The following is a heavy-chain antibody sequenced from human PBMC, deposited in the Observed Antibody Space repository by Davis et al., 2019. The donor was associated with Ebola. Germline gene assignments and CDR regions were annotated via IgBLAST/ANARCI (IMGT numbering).Heavy chain of an antibody. J-gene: IGHJ4*02. V-gene: IGHV4-59*01. CDR2: IFNSGTA. CDR1: GGSISGYQ. CDR3: SRDQMGSLDN. D-gene: IGHD5-24*01. Sequence: MPSETLSLTCTVSGGSISGYQWDWIRQPPGKGLDYVGHIFNSGTATYNSALKTRVPISLDKSSNQFSLKLNSVTAADTAIYFWSRDQMGSLDNWGQGTLVTVSS.